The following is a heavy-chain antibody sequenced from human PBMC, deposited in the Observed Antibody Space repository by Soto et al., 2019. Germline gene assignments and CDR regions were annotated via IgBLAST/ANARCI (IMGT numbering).Heavy chain of an antibody. Sequence: SETLSLTCTVSGASIRGFYWRWIRKSAGKGLEWIGRIYATGTTDYNPSLKSRAMMSVDTSKKQFSLELRSVAAADTAVYYCVRDGTKTLRDWFDPWGQGISVTVSS. V-gene: IGHV4-4*07. D-gene: IGHD1-7*01. CDR3: VRDGTKTLRDWFDP. CDR1: GASIRGFY. J-gene: IGHJ5*02. CDR2: IYATGTT.